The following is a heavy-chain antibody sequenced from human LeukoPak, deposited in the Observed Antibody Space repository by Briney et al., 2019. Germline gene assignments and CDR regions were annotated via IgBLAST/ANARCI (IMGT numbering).Heavy chain of an antibody. J-gene: IGHJ4*02. Sequence: PGRSLRLSCAASGFTFSSYGMHWVRQAPGKGLEWVAVIWYDGSNKYYADSVKGRFTISRDNSKNTLYLQMNSLRAEDTAVYYCAKGGRTTVTTVDYWGQGTLVTVSS. CDR1: GFTFSSYG. CDR2: IWYDGSNK. D-gene: IGHD4-17*01. V-gene: IGHV3-33*06. CDR3: AKGGRTTVTTVDY.